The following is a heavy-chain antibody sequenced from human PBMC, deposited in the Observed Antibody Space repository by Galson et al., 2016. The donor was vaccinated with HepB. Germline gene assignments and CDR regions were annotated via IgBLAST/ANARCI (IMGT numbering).Heavy chain of an antibody. CDR2: LSGADDRT. CDR1: GFTFNSYA. Sequence: SLRLSCAASGFTFNSYAMSWVRQAPGRGLEWVSSLSGADDRTYYADSVEGRFTTSRDSSKNTLYLQMNSLRAEDTAVYYCARERPDIAVAAFDYWGQGTLVTVSS. CDR3: ARERPDIAVAAFDY. D-gene: IGHD6-19*01. V-gene: IGHV3-23*01. J-gene: IGHJ4*02.